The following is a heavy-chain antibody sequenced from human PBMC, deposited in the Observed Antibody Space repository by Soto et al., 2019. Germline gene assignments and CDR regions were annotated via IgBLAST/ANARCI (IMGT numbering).Heavy chain of an antibody. V-gene: IGHV4-31*03. CDR1: GGSISSGGYY. D-gene: IGHD3-22*01. CDR2: IYYSGST. J-gene: IGHJ4*02. CDR3: ARLPHIDSSGYDRDY. Sequence: SETLSLTCTVSGGSISSGGYYWSWIRQHPGKGLEWIGYIYYSGSTYYNPSLKSRVTISVDTSKNQFSLKLSSVTAADTAVYYCARLPHIDSSGYDRDYWGQGTLVTV.